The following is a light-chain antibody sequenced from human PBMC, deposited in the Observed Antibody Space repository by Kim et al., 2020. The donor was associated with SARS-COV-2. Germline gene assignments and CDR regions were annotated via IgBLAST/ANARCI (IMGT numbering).Light chain of an antibody. J-gene: IGLJ3*02. CDR3: QSADSSGTRWV. V-gene: IGLV3-25*03. CDR2: KDS. Sequence: SYELTQPPSVSVSPGQTARITCSGDALPKQYAYWYQQKPGQAPVLVIYKDSERPPGIPERFSGSSSGTTVTLTISGVQAEDEADYYCQSADSSGTRWVFGGGTQLTVL. CDR1: ALPKQY.